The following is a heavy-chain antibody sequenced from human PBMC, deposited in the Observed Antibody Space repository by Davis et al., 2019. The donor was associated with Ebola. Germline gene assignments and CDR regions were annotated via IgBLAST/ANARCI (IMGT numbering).Heavy chain of an antibody. CDR3: ARGWIQLWSRGTFDY. D-gene: IGHD5-18*01. V-gene: IGHV1-46*01. CDR2: INPSGGST. Sequence: ASVKVSCKASGYTFTSYYMHWVRQAPGQGLEWMGIINPSGGSTSYAQKFQGRVTMTRDTSTSTVYMELSSLRSEDTAVYYCARGWIQLWSRGTFDYWGQGTLVTVSS. CDR1: GYTFTSYY. J-gene: IGHJ4*02.